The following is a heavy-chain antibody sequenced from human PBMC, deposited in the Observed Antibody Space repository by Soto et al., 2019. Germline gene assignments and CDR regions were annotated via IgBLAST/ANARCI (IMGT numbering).Heavy chain of an antibody. CDR2: IYYSGST. Sequence: QVQLQESGPGLVKPSQTLSLTCTVSGGSISSGGYYWSWIRQHQGKGLEWIGYIYYSGSTYYNPSLKSSVNISVDTSKNQFSLKLSSVTAADTAVYYCARGSYYDSSGYYGPWGQGTLVTVS. CDR1: GGSISSGGYY. V-gene: IGHV4-31*03. D-gene: IGHD3-22*01. J-gene: IGHJ5*02. CDR3: ARGSYYDSSGYYGP.